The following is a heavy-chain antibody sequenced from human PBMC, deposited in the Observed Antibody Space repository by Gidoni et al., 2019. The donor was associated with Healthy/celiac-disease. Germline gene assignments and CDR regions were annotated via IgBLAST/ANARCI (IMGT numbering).Heavy chain of an antibody. J-gene: IGHJ4*02. Sequence: EVQLLESGGGLVQPGGSLRLSCAASGFTFSSYAMSWVRQAPGKGLEWVSAISGSGGSPYYADSVKGRFTISRDNSKNTLYLQMNSLRSEDTAVYYCAKHCIVGAMSRRGSFDYWGQGTLVTVSS. CDR1: GFTFSSYA. V-gene: IGHV3-23*01. D-gene: IGHD1-26*01. CDR2: ISGSGGSP. CDR3: AKHCIVGAMSRRGSFDY.